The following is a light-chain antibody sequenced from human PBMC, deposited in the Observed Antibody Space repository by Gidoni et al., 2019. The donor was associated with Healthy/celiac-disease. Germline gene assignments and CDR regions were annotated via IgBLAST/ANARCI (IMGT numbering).Light chain of an antibody. CDR2: DAS. J-gene: IGKJ4*01. V-gene: IGKV3-11*01. CDR3: QQRSNWPPKLT. CDR1: QSVSSY. Sequence: EIVLTQSPAPLSLSPGERATLSCRASQSVSSYLAWYQQKPGQAPRLLIYDASNRATGIPARFSGSGSGTDFTLTISSLEPEDFAVYYCQQRSNWPPKLTFGGGTKVEIK.